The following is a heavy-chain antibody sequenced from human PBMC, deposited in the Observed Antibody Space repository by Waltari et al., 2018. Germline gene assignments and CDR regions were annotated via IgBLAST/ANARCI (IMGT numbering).Heavy chain of an antibody. V-gene: IGHV1-2*06. J-gene: IGHJ4*02. CDR3: TRSWIQLWTPDFDY. Sequence: QVQLVQSGAEVKQPGASVKVSCKASGYTFTGHNMHWVRQAPGQGLEWMGRSNPDSGATTYAQKFQGRVTMTRDTSISTAYMELSSLTSDDTAVYYCTRSWIQLWTPDFDYWGQGTLVTVSS. CDR1: GYTFTGHN. D-gene: IGHD5-18*01. CDR2: SNPDSGAT.